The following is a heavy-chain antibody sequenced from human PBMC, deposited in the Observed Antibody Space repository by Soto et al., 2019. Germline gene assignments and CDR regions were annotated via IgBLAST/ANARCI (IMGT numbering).Heavy chain of an antibody. CDR3: ARGRASGSYYLLDF. CDR1: GDTFTTYD. J-gene: IGHJ4*02. V-gene: IGHV1-8*01. D-gene: IGHD3-10*01. Sequence: ASVKVSCKASGDTFTTYDINWVRQATGHGLEWMGWINPNSGNIGYAQRFQGRVTMTRDTAIRTAYMEVSSLRSDDTAVYYCARGRASGSYYLLDFWGQGTLVTVSS. CDR2: INPNSGNI.